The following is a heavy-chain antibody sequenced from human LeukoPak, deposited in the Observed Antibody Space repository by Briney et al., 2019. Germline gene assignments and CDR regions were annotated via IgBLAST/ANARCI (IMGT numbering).Heavy chain of an antibody. V-gene: IGHV4-59*01. J-gene: IGHJ4*02. CDR1: GGSIGSCY. D-gene: IGHD6-19*01. Sequence: SETLSLTCTVSGGSIGSCYWNWIRQPPGKGLEWIGYIHYSGSTNHNASLKSRVTISVDTSKNQFSLKLSSVTAADTAVYYCARDGVAGGFDYWGQGTLVTVSS. CDR3: ARDGVAGGFDY. CDR2: IHYSGST.